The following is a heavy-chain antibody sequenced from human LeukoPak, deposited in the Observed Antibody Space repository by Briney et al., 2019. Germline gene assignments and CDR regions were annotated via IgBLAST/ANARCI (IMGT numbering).Heavy chain of an antibody. CDR3: ARGHVDTAMDDY. J-gene: IGHJ4*02. Sequence: ASVKVSCKASGYTFTGYYMHWVRQAPGQGLEWMGRINPNSGGTNYAQKFQGRVTMTRDTSISTAYMELSRLRSDDTAVYYCARGHVDTAMDDYWGQGTLVTVSS. CDR1: GYTFTGYY. V-gene: IGHV1-2*06. D-gene: IGHD5-18*01. CDR2: INPNSGGT.